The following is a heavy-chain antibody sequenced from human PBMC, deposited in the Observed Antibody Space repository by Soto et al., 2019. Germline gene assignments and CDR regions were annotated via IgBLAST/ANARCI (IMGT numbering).Heavy chain of an antibody. CDR2: MTYDGATE. CDR1: GFTFSDYV. Sequence: QVRLVESGGGVVQPGTSLRLSCAASGFTFSDYVIHWVRQAAGKGLEWVASMTYDGATEYYADSVKGRFTMSRDNSKRALSLQMNSLRPDDTAVYYCARVRLSIAVNDALDVWCQGKTVTVSS. CDR3: ARVRLSIAVNDALDV. V-gene: IGHV3-30*14. J-gene: IGHJ3*01. D-gene: IGHD3-3*02.